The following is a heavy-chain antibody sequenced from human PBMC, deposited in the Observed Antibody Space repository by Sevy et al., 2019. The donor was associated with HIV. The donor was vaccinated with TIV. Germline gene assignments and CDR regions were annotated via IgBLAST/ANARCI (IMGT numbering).Heavy chain of an antibody. D-gene: IGHD3-22*01. J-gene: IGHJ3*02. CDR3: ARDKGNYYPDAFDI. V-gene: IGHV3-7*01. CDR1: GFTFSSYW. CDR2: IKQDGSEK. Sequence: GGSLRLSCAASGFTFSSYWMSWVRHAPGKGLEWVANIKQDGSEKYYVDSVKGRFTISRDNAKNSLYLQMNSLRAEDTAVYYCARDKGNYYPDAFDIWGQGTMVTVSS.